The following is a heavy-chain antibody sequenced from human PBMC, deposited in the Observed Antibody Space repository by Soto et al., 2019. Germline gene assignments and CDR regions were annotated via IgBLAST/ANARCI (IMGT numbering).Heavy chain of an antibody. Sequence: QVQLQESGPGLVKPSQTLSLICTVSGASITSGGYYWSWIRQHPGKGLEWIGYIYYSVTTYYNPSLKSRVIISVDTSKNQFSLNLSSVTAADTAVYYCARAENERAGIYRPPDYWGQGTLVTVSS. CDR1: GASITSGGYY. CDR3: ARAENERAGIYRPPDY. V-gene: IGHV4-31*03. J-gene: IGHJ4*02. CDR2: IYYSVTT. D-gene: IGHD5-12*01.